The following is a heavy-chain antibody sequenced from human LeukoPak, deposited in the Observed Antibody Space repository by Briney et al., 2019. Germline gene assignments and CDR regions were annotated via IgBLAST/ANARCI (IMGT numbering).Heavy chain of an antibody. J-gene: IGHJ4*02. CDR3: ARLEFGLGITIDY. CDR2: IYYSGST. CDR1: GGSISSYY. D-gene: IGHD3-3*01. Sequence: NPSETLSLTCTVSGGSISSYYWSWIRQPPGKGLEWIGYIYYSGSTNYNPSLKSRDTISVDTSKNQFSLKLSSVTAADTAVYYCARLEFGLGITIDYWGQGTLVTVSS. V-gene: IGHV4-59*08.